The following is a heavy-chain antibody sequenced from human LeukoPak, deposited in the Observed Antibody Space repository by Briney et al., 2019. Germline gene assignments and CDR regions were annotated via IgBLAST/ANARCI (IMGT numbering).Heavy chain of an antibody. D-gene: IGHD3-3*01. CDR2: IKSKTDGGTT. CDR1: GFTFSNAW. V-gene: IGHV3-15*01. J-gene: IGHJ6*02. Sequence: GGSLRLSCAASGFTFSNAWMSWVRQAPGKGLEWVGRIKSKTDGGTTDYAAPVKGRFTISRDDSKNTLYLQMNSLRAEDTAVYYCAKARTALRFLEWYPRLGMDVWGQGTTVTVSS. CDR3: AKARTALRFLEWYPRLGMDV.